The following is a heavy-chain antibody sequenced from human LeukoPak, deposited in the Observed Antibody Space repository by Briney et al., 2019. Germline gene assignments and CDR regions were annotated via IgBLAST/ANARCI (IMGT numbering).Heavy chain of an antibody. V-gene: IGHV1-46*01. CDR2: INPSGGST. J-gene: IGHJ6*02. D-gene: IGHD3-10*01. Sequence: GASVKVSRKASGYTFTTYYMHWVRQAPGQGLEWMGIINPSGGSTTYAQKFQGRVTITRDTSTSTAYMGVSSLRSEDTAVYYCARDRHGSGTCSYYGMDVWGQGTTVTVSS. CDR1: GYTFTTYY. CDR3: ARDRHGSGTCSYYGMDV.